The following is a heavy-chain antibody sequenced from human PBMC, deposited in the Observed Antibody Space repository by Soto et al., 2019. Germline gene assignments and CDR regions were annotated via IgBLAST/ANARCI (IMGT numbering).Heavy chain of an antibody. J-gene: IGHJ4*02. CDR1: GGSISSYY. D-gene: IGHD6-13*01. V-gene: IGHV4-59*01. CDR3: SRDSRWHFAY. CDR2: IYYSGST. Sequence: PSETLSLTCTVSGGSISSYYWSWIRQPPGKGLEWIGYIYYSGSTNYNPSLKSRVTISVDTSKNQFSLKLSSVTAADTAVYYCSRDSRWHFAYWGQGTLVTVSS.